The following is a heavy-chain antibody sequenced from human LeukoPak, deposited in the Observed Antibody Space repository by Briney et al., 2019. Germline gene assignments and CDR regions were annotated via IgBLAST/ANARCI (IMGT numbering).Heavy chain of an antibody. D-gene: IGHD4-17*01. CDR3: TTEFGDRYRRYYFDY. CDR1: GFTFSDYY. V-gene: IGHV3-11*01. J-gene: IGHJ4*02. Sequence: GSLRLSCAASGFTFSDYYMSWIRQAPGKGLEWVSYISSSGSTIYYADSVKGRFTISRDNAKNSLYLQMNSLRTEDTAVYYCTTEFGDRYRRYYFDYWGQGALVTVSS. CDR2: ISSSGSTI.